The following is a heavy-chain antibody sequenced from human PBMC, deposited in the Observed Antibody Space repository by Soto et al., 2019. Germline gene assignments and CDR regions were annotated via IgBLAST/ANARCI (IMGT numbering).Heavy chain of an antibody. CDR3: AKEWTAGSPGDYFDS. V-gene: IGHV3-23*01. CDR2: IGIYANT. D-gene: IGHD5-12*01. J-gene: IGHJ4*02. CDR1: GFTFSSYD. Sequence: PGGSLRLSCAASGFTFSSYDINWVRQAPGKGLAWVSAIGIYANTYYAGSVKGRFTISRDDSRNPVYLQLNSLRVDDTAVYYCAKEWTAGSPGDYFDSWGQGTLVTVSS.